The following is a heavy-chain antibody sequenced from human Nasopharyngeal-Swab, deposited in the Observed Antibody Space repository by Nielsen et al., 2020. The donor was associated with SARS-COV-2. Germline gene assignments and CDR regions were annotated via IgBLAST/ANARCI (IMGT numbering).Heavy chain of an antibody. D-gene: IGHD3-10*01. V-gene: IGHV3-33*01. CDR3: ARDFPFGGDVVY. Sequence: GESLKISCAASGFTFSSYGMHWVRPAPGKGLEWVAVIWYDGSNKYYADSMKGRFTISRGNSKNTLYLQMNSLRAEDTAVYYCARDFPFGGDVVYWGQGTLVTVSS. CDR2: IWYDGSNK. J-gene: IGHJ4*02. CDR1: GFTFSSYG.